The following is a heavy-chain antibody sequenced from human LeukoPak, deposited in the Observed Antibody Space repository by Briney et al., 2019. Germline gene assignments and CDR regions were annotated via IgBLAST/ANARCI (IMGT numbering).Heavy chain of an antibody. CDR2: ISWNSGSI. D-gene: IGHD6-13*01. V-gene: IGHV3-9*03. CDR3: AKDTSPHIAAAGFDY. J-gene: IGHJ4*02. CDR1: GFTFDDYA. Sequence: GGSLRLSCAASGFTFDDYATHWVRQAPGKGLEWVLGISWNSGSIGYADSVKGRFTISRDNAKNSLYLQMNSLRAEDMALYYCAKDTSPHIAAAGFDYWGQGTLVTVSS.